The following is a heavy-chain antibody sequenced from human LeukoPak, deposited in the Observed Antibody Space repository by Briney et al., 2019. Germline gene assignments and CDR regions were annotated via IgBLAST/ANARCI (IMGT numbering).Heavy chain of an antibody. CDR3: AGTEPPNGNYNWFDP. CDR1: GGSIISYY. J-gene: IGHJ5*02. Sequence: SETLSITCTVSGGSIISYYWSWIRQPAGKGLEWIGRIYTSGSTNYNPSLKSRVTMSVDTSKNQFSLKLSSVTAADTAVYYCAGTEPPNGNYNWFDPWGQGTLITVSS. CDR2: IYTSGST. D-gene: IGHD1-14*01. V-gene: IGHV4-4*07.